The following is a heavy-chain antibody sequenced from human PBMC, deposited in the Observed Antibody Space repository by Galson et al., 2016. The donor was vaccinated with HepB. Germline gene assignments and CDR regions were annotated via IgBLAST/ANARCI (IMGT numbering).Heavy chain of an antibody. CDR3: AIDFDRSRNYEVGH. D-gene: IGHD1-7*01. Sequence: SLRLSCAASGITFSDHAFNWVRQAPGKGLKWVATISADGRGTHYADSVRGRFIISRDDSMSTVFLQTNSLRDEDTALYYFAIDFDRSRNYEVGHWGQGTQVTVSS. CDR1: GITFSDHA. J-gene: IGHJ4*02. V-gene: IGHV3-23*01. CDR2: ISADGRGT.